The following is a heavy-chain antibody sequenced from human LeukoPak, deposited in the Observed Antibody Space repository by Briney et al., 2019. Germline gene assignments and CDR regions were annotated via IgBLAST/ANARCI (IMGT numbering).Heavy chain of an antibody. Sequence: SETLSLTCSVSGGLISSSGNFYWGWIRQVPGKGLEWIGSVYYTGYSYDNPSLKSRVTVSVDTSKNQFSLKLNSVTAADTAIYYCARQGAITARRTHYYAMEVWGPGTTVTVSS. CDR1: GGLISSSGNFY. J-gene: IGHJ6*02. V-gene: IGHV4-39*01. D-gene: IGHD1-20*01. CDR3: ARQGAITARRTHYYAMEV. CDR2: VYYTGYS.